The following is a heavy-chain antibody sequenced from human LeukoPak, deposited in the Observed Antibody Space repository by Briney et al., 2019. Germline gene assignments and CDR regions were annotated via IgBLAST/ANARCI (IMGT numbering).Heavy chain of an antibody. Sequence: SETLSLTCTVSGDSISTYYWSWIRQPPGKGLEWIGYIYYSGSTNYNPSLKSRVTISVDTSKNQFSLKLSSVTAADTAVYYCARFRNYFDYWGQGTLVTVSS. CDR3: ARFRNYFDY. CDR2: IYYSGST. CDR1: GDSISTYY. V-gene: IGHV4-59*01. J-gene: IGHJ4*02.